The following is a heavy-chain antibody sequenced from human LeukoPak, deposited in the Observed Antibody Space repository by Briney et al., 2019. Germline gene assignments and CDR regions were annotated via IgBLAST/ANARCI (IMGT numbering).Heavy chain of an antibody. Sequence: GASVKVSCKASGYTFSGFYLHWERQAPGQGLEWMGWINPHSGGTNYAQKFQGRGTMTRAASINTVHMELSRLTSDDTAVYYCAELTGDPNYWGQGTLVTVSS. CDR1: GYTFSGFY. D-gene: IGHD4-17*01. J-gene: IGHJ4*02. CDR3: AELTGDPNY. CDR2: INPHSGGT. V-gene: IGHV1-2*02.